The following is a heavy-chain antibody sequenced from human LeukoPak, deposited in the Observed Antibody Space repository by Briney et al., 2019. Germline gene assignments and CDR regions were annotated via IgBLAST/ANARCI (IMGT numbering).Heavy chain of an antibody. V-gene: IGHV3-23*01. Sequence: PGGSLRLSCAASGFTFSSYAMSWVRQAPGKGLEWVSAISGSGGSTYYADSVKGRFTISRDNSKNTLYLQMNSLRAEDTAVYYCAKDKAAVINTKNDYWGQGTLVTVSS. CDR2: ISGSGGST. CDR1: GFTFSSYA. D-gene: IGHD2-21*01. CDR3: AKDKAAVINTKNDY. J-gene: IGHJ4*02.